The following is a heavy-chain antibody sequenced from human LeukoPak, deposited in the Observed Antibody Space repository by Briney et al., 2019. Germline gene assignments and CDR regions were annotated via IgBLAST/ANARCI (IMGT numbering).Heavy chain of an antibody. CDR2: ISSSSSYI. CDR1: GVTVNYNF. D-gene: IGHD3-16*02. J-gene: IGHJ3*02. V-gene: IGHV3-21*01. CDR3: ARSLPELRLGELSFYDYAFDI. Sequence: PGGSLRLSCAASGVTVNYNFMNWVRQAPGKGLEWVSSISSSSSYIYYADSVKGRFTISRDNAKNSLYLQMNSLRAEDTAVYYCARSLPELRLGELSFYDYAFDIWGQGTMVTVSS.